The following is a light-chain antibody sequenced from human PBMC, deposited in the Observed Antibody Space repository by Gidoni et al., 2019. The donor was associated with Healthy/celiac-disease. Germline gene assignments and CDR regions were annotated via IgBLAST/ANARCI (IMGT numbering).Light chain of an antibody. CDR3: QQYDNLHT. CDR2: DAS. CDR1: QDISNY. J-gene: IGKJ4*01. V-gene: IGKV1-33*01. Sequence: DIQMTQSPSSLSASVGDRVTITCQASQDISNYLNWYQQKPGKAPKLLIYDASKLETGVPSRFSGSGSGTDFTFTISSLQPEDIATYYCQQYDNLHTFGGXTKVEIK.